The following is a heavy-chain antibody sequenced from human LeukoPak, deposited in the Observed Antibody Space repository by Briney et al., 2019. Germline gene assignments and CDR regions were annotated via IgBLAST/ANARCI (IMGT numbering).Heavy chain of an antibody. V-gene: IGHV3-74*03. CDR2: INSDGSST. Sequence: PGGSLRLSCAISGFTFSSYWMHWVRQAPGKGLVWVSRINSDGSSTTYADYVKDRFTISRDNAKNSLYLQMNSLRAEDTAVYYCARDGDFWSAQGAFDIWGQGTMVTVSS. CDR3: ARDGDFWSAQGAFDI. J-gene: IGHJ3*02. CDR1: GFTFSSYW. D-gene: IGHD3-3*01.